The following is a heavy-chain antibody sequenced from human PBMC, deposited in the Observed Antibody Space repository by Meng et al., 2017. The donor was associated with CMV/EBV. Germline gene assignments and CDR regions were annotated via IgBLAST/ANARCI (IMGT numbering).Heavy chain of an antibody. CDR3: AREGDGYDKAPY. J-gene: IGHJ4*02. V-gene: IGHV3-66*01. Sequence: VRVGGGLVQPGGSLGLSWSASGFTVSSNYMSWVRQAPGKGLEWVSVIYSGGSTYYADSVKGRFTISRDNSKNTLYLQMNSLRAEDTAVYYCAREGDGYDKAPYWGQGTLVTVSS. CDR1: GFTVSSNY. CDR2: IYSGGST. D-gene: IGHD5-24*01.